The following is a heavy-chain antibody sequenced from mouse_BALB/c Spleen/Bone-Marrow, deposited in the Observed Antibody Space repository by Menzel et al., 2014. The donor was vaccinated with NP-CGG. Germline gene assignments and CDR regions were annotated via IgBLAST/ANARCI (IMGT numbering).Heavy chain of an antibody. Sequence: VQVVESGAELARPGASVKMSCKASGYTFTSYTMHWVKQRPGQGLEWIGYINPSSGYTNYNQKFKDKATLTADKSSSTAYMQLSSLTSEDSAVYYCARESLYGSNYCWGQGTILTVSS. D-gene: IGHD1-1*01. CDR1: GYTFTSYT. CDR2: INPSSGYT. CDR3: ARESLYGSNYC. V-gene: IGHV1-4*01. J-gene: IGHJ2*01.